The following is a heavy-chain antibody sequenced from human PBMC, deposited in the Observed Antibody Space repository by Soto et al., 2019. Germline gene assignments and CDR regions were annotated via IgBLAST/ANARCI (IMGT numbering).Heavy chain of an antibody. CDR3: AKEQAAAATGDAFDV. CDR1: GFSFSDFA. J-gene: IGHJ3*01. V-gene: IGHV3-23*01. CDR2: ITKSGDNT. D-gene: IGHD6-13*01. Sequence: PGGSLRLSCTASGFSFSDFARSWVRQAPGKGLEWVSTITKSGDNTYYADSVKGRVTISRDNSKNTLYLQVKSLSAEDTAIYFCAKEQAAAATGDAFDVWGQGTMVTVS.